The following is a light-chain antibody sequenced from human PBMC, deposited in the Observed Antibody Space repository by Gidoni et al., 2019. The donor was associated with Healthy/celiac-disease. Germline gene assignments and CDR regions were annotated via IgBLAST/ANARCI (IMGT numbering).Light chain of an antibody. Sequence: DIQMTQSPSSLSASVGDRVTITCRASQSSSSYLNWYQQKPGKAPKLLIYAASSLQCGVPSRFSGSGSGTDFTLTISSLQPEDFATYYCQQSYSTPRWTFGQGTKLEIK. CDR2: AAS. V-gene: IGKV1-39*01. J-gene: IGKJ2*02. CDR1: QSSSSY. CDR3: QQSYSTPRWT.